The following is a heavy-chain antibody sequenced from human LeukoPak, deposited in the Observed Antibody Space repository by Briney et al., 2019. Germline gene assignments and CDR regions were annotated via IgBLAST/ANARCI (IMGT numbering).Heavy chain of an antibody. CDR3: TRDSLDRIAVAGTLDY. CDR1: GFTLGDYA. CDR2: IRSKAYGGTT. Sequence: GRSLRLSCTASGFTLGDYAMSWVRQAPGKGLEWVGFIRSKAYGGTTEYAASVKGRFTISRDDSKSIAYLQMNSLKPEDTAVYYCTRDSLDRIAVAGTLDYWGQGTLVTVSS. J-gene: IGHJ4*02. D-gene: IGHD6-19*01. V-gene: IGHV3-49*04.